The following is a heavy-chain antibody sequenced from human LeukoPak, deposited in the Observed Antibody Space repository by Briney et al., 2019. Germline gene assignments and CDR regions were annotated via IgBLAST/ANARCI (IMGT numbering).Heavy chain of an antibody. J-gene: IGHJ6*02. D-gene: IGHD3-10*01. Sequence: GESLKISCKGSGYSFTSYWIGWVRQMPGKGLEWMGIIYPGDSDTRYSPSFQGQVTISADKSIGTAYLQWSSLKASDTAMYYCARGWFGGTTTFYGMDVWGQGTTVTVSS. CDR3: ARGWFGGTTTFYGMDV. CDR1: GYSFTSYW. V-gene: IGHV5-51*01. CDR2: IYPGDSDT.